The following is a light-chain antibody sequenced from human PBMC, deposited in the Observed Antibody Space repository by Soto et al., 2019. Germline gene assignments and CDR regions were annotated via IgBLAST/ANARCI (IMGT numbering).Light chain of an antibody. CDR1: QSVSSN. CDR3: QQYNNWLPT. J-gene: IGKJ1*01. V-gene: IGKV3-15*01. CDR2: GAS. Sequence: EIVMTQSPATLSVSPGERATLSCRASQSVSSNLAWYQQKPGQAPRLLIYGASTRATGIPARFSGSGSGTEFTLTISSLQSEDFAVHYCQQYNNWLPTFGQGTKVEIK.